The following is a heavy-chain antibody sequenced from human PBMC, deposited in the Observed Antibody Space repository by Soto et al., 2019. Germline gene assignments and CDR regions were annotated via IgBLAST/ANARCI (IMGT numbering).Heavy chain of an antibody. CDR3: AKDQWELRYYYYGMDV. V-gene: IGHV3-30*18. CDR2: ISYDGSNK. J-gene: IGHJ6*02. Sequence: VQLLESGGGLVQPGGSLRLSCAASGFTFSSYGMHWVRQAPGKGLEWVAVISYDGSNKYYADSVKGRFTISRDNSKNTLYLQMNSLRAEDTAVYYCAKDQWELRYYYYGMDVWGQGTTVTVSS. D-gene: IGHD1-26*01. CDR1: GFTFSSYG.